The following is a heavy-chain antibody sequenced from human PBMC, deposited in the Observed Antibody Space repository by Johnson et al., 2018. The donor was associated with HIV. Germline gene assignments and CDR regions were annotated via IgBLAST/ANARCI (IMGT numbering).Heavy chain of an antibody. V-gene: IGHV3-7*01. D-gene: IGHD3-10*01. Sequence: VQVLESGGGLVQPGGSLRLSCAASGFTFSSYWMSWVRQAPGKGLEWVANIKQDGSEKYYVDSVKGRFTISRDNAKNSLYLQMNSLRAEDTAVYYCASFRGVIRSDAFDIWGQGTMVTVSS. CDR1: GFTFSSYW. CDR2: IKQDGSEK. J-gene: IGHJ3*02. CDR3: ASFRGVIRSDAFDI.